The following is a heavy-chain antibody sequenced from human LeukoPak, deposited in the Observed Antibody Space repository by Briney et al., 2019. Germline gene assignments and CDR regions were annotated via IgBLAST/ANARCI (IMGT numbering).Heavy chain of an antibody. CDR1: GFTVSSNY. CDR2: ISNTANHI. J-gene: IGHJ3*01. V-gene: IGHV3-21*06. Sequence: GGSLRLSCAASGFTVSSNYMTWVRQAPGKGLEWVSSISNTANHIYYADSVKGRFTISRDNAKNSLYLQMNSLRAEDTAVYYCARVAEYCSSTSCGLIAFDFWGQGTMVTVSS. CDR3: ARVAEYCSSTSCGLIAFDF. D-gene: IGHD2-2*01.